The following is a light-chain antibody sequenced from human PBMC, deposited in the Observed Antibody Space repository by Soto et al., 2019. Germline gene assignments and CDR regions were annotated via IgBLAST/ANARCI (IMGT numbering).Light chain of an antibody. Sequence: DIVMTQSPDSLAVSLGERATINCKSSQNVLYSSNNKNYLAWYQQKPGQPPKLLIYWASTRESGVPDRFSGSGSGTDFTLTISSLQAEDVAVYYCQQYYSFPQTFGPGTKVDIK. CDR2: WAS. V-gene: IGKV4-1*01. CDR1: QNVLYSSNNKNY. J-gene: IGKJ3*01. CDR3: QQYYSFPQT.